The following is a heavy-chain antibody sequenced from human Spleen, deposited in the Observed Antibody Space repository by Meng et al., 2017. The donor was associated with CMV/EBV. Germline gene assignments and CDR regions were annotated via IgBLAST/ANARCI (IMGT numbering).Heavy chain of an antibody. Sequence: ASVKVSCKASGYMFSSYGISWVRQAPGQGLEWMGWISTYNGNTNYAQKFQGRVTMTRDTSISTAYMELSRLRSDDTAVYYCASAVGASNYYYYGMDVWGQGTTVTVSS. CDR2: ISTYNGNT. J-gene: IGHJ6*02. V-gene: IGHV1-18*01. CDR3: ASAVGASNYYYYGMDV. D-gene: IGHD1-26*01. CDR1: GYMFSSYG.